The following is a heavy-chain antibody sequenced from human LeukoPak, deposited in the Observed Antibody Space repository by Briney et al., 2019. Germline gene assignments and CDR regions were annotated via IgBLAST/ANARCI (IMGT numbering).Heavy chain of an antibody. Sequence: SETLSLTCTVSGGSISSSSYYWGWIRQTPGKGLEWIGSIYYSGSTYYNPSLKSRVTISVDTSKNQFSLKLSSVTAADTAVYYCAREGGYSYGYYYYYMDVWGKGTTVTVSS. CDR2: IYYSGST. D-gene: IGHD5-18*01. V-gene: IGHV4-39*07. J-gene: IGHJ6*03. CDR3: AREGGYSYGYYYYYMDV. CDR1: GGSISSSSYY.